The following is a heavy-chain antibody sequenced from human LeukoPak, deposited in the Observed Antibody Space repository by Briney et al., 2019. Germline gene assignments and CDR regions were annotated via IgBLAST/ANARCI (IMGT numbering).Heavy chain of an antibody. Sequence: PSEPLSLTCAVHGGSFSGYYWGWIRQPPGKGLEWIGEINHSGSTNYNPSLKSRVTISVDTSKNQYSLKLSSVTAADTAVYYCARGSVNYCSSTSCSGAFDIWGQGTMVTVSS. J-gene: IGHJ3*02. CDR2: INHSGST. CDR3: ARGSVNYCSSTSCSGAFDI. CDR1: GGSFSGYY. D-gene: IGHD2-2*01. V-gene: IGHV4-34*01.